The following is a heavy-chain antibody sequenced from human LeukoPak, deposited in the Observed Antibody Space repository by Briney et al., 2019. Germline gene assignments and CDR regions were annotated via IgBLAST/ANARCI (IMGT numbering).Heavy chain of an antibody. D-gene: IGHD6-6*01. V-gene: IGHV4-4*09. CDR2: IYTSGST. Sequence: LETLSLTCTVSGGSISSYYWSWIRQPPGKGLEWIGYIYTSGSTNYNPSLQSRVTISVDTSKNQFSLKLSSVTAADTAVYYCARHKRSSSSGEWFDPWGQGTLVTVSS. CDR3: ARHKRSSSSGEWFDP. CDR1: GGSISSYY. J-gene: IGHJ5*02.